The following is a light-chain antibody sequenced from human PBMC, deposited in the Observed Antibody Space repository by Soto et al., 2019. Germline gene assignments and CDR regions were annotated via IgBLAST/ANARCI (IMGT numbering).Light chain of an antibody. CDR3: LLTFRGPWV. Sequence: QAVVTQEPSLTVSPGGTVTLTCASSTGGVTSGHHTYWFQQKPGQTPEILIFDTTKRHSWTPARFSGSLLGGRAALTLSGAQPEDEADYYCLLTFRGPWVFGGGTKLTVL. CDR1: TGGVTSGHH. CDR2: DTT. J-gene: IGLJ3*02. V-gene: IGLV7-46*01.